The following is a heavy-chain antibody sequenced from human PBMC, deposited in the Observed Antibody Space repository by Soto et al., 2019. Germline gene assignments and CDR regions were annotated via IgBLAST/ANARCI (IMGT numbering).Heavy chain of an antibody. V-gene: IGHV4-59*01. CDR1: GGSISSYY. J-gene: IGHJ5*02. Sequence: SETLSLTCTVSGGSISSYYWSWIRQPPGKGLEWIGYIYYSGSTNYNPSLKSRVTISVDTSRNQFSLKLSFVTAADTAVYYCARDAWNYYDSSGYPSASWFDPWGQGTLVTVSS. CDR2: IYYSGST. CDR3: ARDAWNYYDSSGYPSASWFDP. D-gene: IGHD3-22*01.